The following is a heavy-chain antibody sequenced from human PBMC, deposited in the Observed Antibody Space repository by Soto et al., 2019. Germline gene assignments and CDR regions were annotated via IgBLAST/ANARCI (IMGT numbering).Heavy chain of an antibody. CDR2: INHTGHT. CDR1: GGSFNDYY. Sequence: QVQLQQWGAGLLKPSETLSLTCAVYGGSFNDYYWSWIRQPPGKGLEWIGEINHTGHTNYTPSLKSRVTISVDPSRTQFSLKLNSVTAADTAVYYCARSGHRFDYWGQGILVTVSS. D-gene: IGHD3-10*01. V-gene: IGHV4-34*01. J-gene: IGHJ4*02. CDR3: ARSGHRFDY.